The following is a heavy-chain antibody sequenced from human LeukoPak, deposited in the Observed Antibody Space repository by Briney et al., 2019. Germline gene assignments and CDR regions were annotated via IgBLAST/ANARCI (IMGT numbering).Heavy chain of an antibody. J-gene: IGHJ6*02. CDR1: GVTFSSYA. D-gene: IGHD3-10*01. V-gene: IGHV1-69*04. Sequence: SVKVSCKASGVTFSSYAISWVRQAPGQGLEWMGRIIPILGIANYAQKFQGRVTITADKSTSTAYMELSSLRSEDTAVYYCARCISGSGSYYNAHYYYGMDVWGQGTTVTVSS. CDR3: ARCISGSGSYYNAHYYYGMDV. CDR2: IIPILGIA.